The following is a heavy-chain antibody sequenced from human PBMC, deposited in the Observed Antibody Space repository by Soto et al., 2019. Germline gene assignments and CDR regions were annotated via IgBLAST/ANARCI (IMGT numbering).Heavy chain of an antibody. Sequence: SETLSLTCTVSGGSISSDNYFWSWIRQHPGKGLEWIGYIDYIGRAYYNPSLKSRVTISADMSKNQFSLKLTSVTAADTAIYYCARGPYSRGVGATNPSNWGQGTQVTVSS. V-gene: IGHV4-31*03. D-gene: IGHD1-26*01. CDR1: GGSISSDNYF. CDR2: IDYIGRA. J-gene: IGHJ4*02. CDR3: ARGPYSRGVGATNPSN.